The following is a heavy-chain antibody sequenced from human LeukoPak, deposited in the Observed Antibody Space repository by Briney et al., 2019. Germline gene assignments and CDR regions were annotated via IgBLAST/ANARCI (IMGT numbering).Heavy chain of an antibody. J-gene: IGHJ4*02. CDR2: IYYSGST. CDR3: ARRWISPPIFDY. V-gene: IGHV4-61*08. D-gene: IGHD2-2*03. Sequence: SETLSLTCTVSGGSISSGGYYWSWIRQHPGKGLEWIGYIYYSGSTNYNPSLKSRVTISVDTSKNQFSLKLSSVTAADTAVYYCARRWISPPIFDYWGQGTLVTVSS. CDR1: GGSISSGGYY.